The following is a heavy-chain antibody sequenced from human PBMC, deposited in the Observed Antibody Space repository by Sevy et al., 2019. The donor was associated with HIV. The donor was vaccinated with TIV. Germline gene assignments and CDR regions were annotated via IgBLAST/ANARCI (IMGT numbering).Heavy chain of an antibody. CDR2: IRSKAYGGTT. D-gene: IGHD6-13*01. J-gene: IGHJ3*02. V-gene: IGHV3-49*03. CDR3: TRVTFYSSSWYLYSDDAFDI. Sequence: GGSLRLSCTASGFTFGDYAMSWFRQAPGKGLEWVGFIRSKAYGGTTEYAASVKGRFTISRDDSKSIAYLQMNSLKTEDTALYYCTRVTFYSSSWYLYSDDAFDIWGQGTMVTVSS. CDR1: GFTFGDYA.